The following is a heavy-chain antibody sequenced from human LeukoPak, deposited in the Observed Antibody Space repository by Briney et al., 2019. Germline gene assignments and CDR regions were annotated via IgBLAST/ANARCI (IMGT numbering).Heavy chain of an antibody. J-gene: IGHJ3*02. D-gene: IGHD3-10*01. CDR2: ISGSGGST. V-gene: IGHV3-23*01. Sequence: GGSLRLSCAASGFTFSSYAMSWVRQAPGKGLEWVSAISGSGGSTYHADSVKGRFTISRDNSKNTLYLQMNSLRAEDTAVYYCAKLYGSGRRLDAFDIWGQGTMVTVSS. CDR3: AKLYGSGRRLDAFDI. CDR1: GFTFSSYA.